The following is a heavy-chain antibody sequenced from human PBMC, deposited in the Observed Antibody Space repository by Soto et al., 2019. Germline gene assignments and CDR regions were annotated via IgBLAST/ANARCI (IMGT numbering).Heavy chain of an antibody. V-gene: IGHV3-33*01. CDR2: IWYDGSNK. D-gene: IGHD2-15*01. CDR3: ARGGVVADLHY. J-gene: IGHJ4*02. Sequence: QVQLVESGGGVVQPGRSLRLSCAASGFTFSSYGMHWVRQAPGKGLEWVAVIWYDGSNKYYADSVKGRFTISRDNSKNTLYLQMNSLRAEDTAVYYCARGGVVADLHYWGQGTLVTVSS. CDR1: GFTFSSYG.